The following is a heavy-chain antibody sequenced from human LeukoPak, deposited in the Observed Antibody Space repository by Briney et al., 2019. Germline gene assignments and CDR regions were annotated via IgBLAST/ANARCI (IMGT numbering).Heavy chain of an antibody. CDR1: GFTFSTYA. Sequence: PGGSLRLSCATSGFTFSTYAMSWVRQAPGKGLEWVSAISGSGGSTYYADSVKGRFTISRDNSKNTLYLQMNSLRAEDTAVYYCAKDLPFSYRGDFDYWGQGTLVTVSS. CDR3: AKDLPFSYRGDFDY. J-gene: IGHJ4*02. CDR2: ISGSGGST. D-gene: IGHD3-10*01. V-gene: IGHV3-23*01.